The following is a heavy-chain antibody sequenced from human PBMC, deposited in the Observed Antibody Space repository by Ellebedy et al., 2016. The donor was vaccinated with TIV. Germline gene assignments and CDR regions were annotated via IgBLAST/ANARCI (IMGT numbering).Heavy chain of an antibody. CDR3: ARARANCSSTSCPNRNYYYYMDV. D-gene: IGHD2-2*01. Sequence: SETLSLXXTVSGGSISSGGYYWSWIRQHPGKGLEWIGYIYYNGSTYYNPSLKSRVTISVDTSKNQFSLKLSSVTAADTAVYYCARARANCSSTSCPNRNYYYYMDVWGKGTTVTVSS. J-gene: IGHJ6*03. V-gene: IGHV4-31*03. CDR1: GGSISSGGYY. CDR2: IYYNGST.